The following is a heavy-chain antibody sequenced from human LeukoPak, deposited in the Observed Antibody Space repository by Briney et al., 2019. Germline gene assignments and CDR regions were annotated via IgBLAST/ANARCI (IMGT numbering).Heavy chain of an antibody. D-gene: IGHD2-15*01. J-gene: IGHJ4*02. CDR3: ALGGGYCSGGACYSIFDY. CDR1: GFTFSTYA. Sequence: GGSLRLSCAASGFTFSTYAVGWVRQAPGKGLEWVSGISAGSSSTYYADSVKGRFTISRGNFKNTLYLQMNSLRTEDTAVYYCALGGGYCSGGACYSIFDYWGQGTLVTVSS. CDR2: ISAGSSST. V-gene: IGHV3-23*01.